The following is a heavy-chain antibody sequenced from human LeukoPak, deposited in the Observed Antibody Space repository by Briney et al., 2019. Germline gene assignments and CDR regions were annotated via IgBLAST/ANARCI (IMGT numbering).Heavy chain of an antibody. D-gene: IGHD2-2*01. V-gene: IGHV3-23*01. CDR3: DCSSATCYAAGDY. Sequence: GGSLRLSCAASGFTFSRYSMNWVRQAPGKGLEWVSAISGSGGSTYYADSVKGRVTISRDNSKNTLYLQMNSLRAEDTAIYYCDCSSATCYAAGDYWGQGTLVTVSS. CDR1: GFTFSRYS. J-gene: IGHJ4*02. CDR2: ISGSGGST.